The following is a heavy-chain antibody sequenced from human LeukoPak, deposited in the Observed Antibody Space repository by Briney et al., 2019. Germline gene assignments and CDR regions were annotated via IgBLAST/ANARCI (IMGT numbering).Heavy chain of an antibody. J-gene: IGHJ6*02. CDR3: ARGPYSSGWDYSYYYGMDV. D-gene: IGHD6-19*01. CDR2: INHSGST. V-gene: IGHV4-34*01. Sequence: PSETLSLTCAAYGGSFSGYYWSWIRQPPGKGLEWIGEINHSGSTYYNPSLKSRVTISVDRSKNQFSLKLSSVTAADTAVYYCARGPYSSGWDYSYYYGMDVWGQGTTVTVSS. CDR1: GGSFSGYY.